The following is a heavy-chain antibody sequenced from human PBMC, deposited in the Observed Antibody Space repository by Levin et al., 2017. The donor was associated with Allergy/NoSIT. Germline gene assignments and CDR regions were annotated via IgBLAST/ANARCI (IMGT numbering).Heavy chain of an antibody. Sequence: SETLSLTCTVSGGSISSYYWSWIRQPPGKGLEWIGYIYYSGSTNYNPSLKSRVTISVDTSKNQFSLKLSSVTAADTAVYYCARRIPPSDYGDSRDWFDPWGQGTLVTVSS. V-gene: IGHV4-59*01. D-gene: IGHD4-17*01. CDR1: GGSISSYY. CDR3: ARRIPPSDYGDSRDWFDP. CDR2: IYYSGST. J-gene: IGHJ5*02.